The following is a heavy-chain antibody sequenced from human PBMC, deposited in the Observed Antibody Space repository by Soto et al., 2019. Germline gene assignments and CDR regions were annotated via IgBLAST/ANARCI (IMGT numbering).Heavy chain of an antibody. V-gene: IGHV1-18*01. CDR3: ARVRRLTMIVVVDFDY. CDR1: GYTFTSYG. J-gene: IGHJ4*02. Sequence: GASVKVSCKASGYTFTSYGISWVRQAPGQGLEWMGWISAYNGNTNYAQKLQGRVTMTTDTSTSTAYMELRSLRSDDTAVYYCARVRRLTMIVVVDFDYWGQGTLVTVFS. D-gene: IGHD3-22*01. CDR2: ISAYNGNT.